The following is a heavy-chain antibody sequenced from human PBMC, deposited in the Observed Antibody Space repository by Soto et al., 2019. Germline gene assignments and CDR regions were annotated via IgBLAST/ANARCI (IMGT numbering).Heavy chain of an antibody. Sequence: ASVKVSCKASGYTFTSYGISWVRQAPGQGLEWMGWISAYNGNTNYAQKLQGRVTMTTDTSTSTAYMELSSLRSEDTAVYYCAATIIAAVGTGYYYGMDVWGQGTTVTVSS. CDR3: AATIIAAVGTGYYYGMDV. J-gene: IGHJ6*02. D-gene: IGHD6-13*01. CDR2: ISAYNGNT. CDR1: GYTFTSYG. V-gene: IGHV1-18*01.